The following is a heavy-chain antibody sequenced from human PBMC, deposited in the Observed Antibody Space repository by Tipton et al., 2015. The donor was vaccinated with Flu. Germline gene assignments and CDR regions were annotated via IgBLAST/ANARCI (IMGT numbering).Heavy chain of an antibody. Sequence: SLRLSCAASGFTFSNSWLHWVRQVSGKGLAWVSRINSEGSSTFYADSVKGRFTISRDNAKKTLYLQLNSLKAEDTAVYYCARDPDYGDAPCESRGQGILVTASS. J-gene: IGHJ4*02. CDR3: ARDPDYGDAPCES. V-gene: IGHV3-74*01. CDR2: INSEGSST. CDR1: GFTFSNSW. D-gene: IGHD2-21*02.